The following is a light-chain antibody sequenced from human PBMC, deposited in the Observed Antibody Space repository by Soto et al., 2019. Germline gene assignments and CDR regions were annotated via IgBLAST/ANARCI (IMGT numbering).Light chain of an antibody. V-gene: IGKV3-20*01. J-gene: IGKJ1*01. CDR3: HHYGSSPSWT. CDR2: GAS. Sequence: EIVLTQSPGTLSLSPGERATLSCRASQSVSSSYLGWYQQKRGQAPRLLIYGASSRATGIPGRFSGSGSGTDFTLTISRLEAEDFAVYYCHHYGSSPSWTFGQGTKVEIK. CDR1: QSVSSSY.